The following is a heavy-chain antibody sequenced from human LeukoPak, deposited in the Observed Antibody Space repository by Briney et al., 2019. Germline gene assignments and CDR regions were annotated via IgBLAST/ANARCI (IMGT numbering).Heavy chain of an antibody. CDR3: ARLYYDFWSGYFGVGWFDP. J-gene: IGHJ5*02. CDR1: GGSINSYY. V-gene: IGHV4-59*01. Sequence: SETLSLTCTVSGGSINSYYWSWIRQPPGKGLEWIGYIYYSGSTSYNPSLKSRVTISVDTSKNQFSLKLSSVTAADTAVYYCARLYYDFWSGYFGVGWFDPWGQGTLVTVSS. CDR2: IYYSGST. D-gene: IGHD3-3*01.